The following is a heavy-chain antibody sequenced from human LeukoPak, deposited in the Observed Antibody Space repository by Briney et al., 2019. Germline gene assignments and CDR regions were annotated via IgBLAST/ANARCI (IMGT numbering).Heavy chain of an antibody. J-gene: IGHJ5*02. V-gene: IGHV4-39*01. Sequence: SETLSLTCTVSGGSVSSTSYYWGWIRQPPGKGLEWIGSFYYSGSSYYNPSLKSRVTISVDTSENQFSLKVNSVTAADTAVYCCARQGFRSTWFDPWGQGTLVTVSS. CDR1: GGSVSSTSYY. CDR2: FYYSGSS. CDR3: ARQGFRSTWFDP.